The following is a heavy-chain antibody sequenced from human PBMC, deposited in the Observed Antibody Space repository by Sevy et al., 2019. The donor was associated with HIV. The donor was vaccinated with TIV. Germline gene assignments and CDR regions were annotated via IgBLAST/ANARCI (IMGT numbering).Heavy chain of an antibody. V-gene: IGHV4-31*03. CDR3: ARDIIELGYCSGGSCCHGAFDI. D-gene: IGHD2-15*01. Sequence: SETLSLTCTVSGGSISSGGYYWSWIRQHPGKGLEWIGYIYYSGSTYYNPSLKSRVTISVDTSKNQFSLKLSSVTAADTAVYYCARDIIELGYCSGGSCCHGAFDIWGQGTMVTVSS. CDR2: IYYSGST. J-gene: IGHJ3*02. CDR1: GGSISSGGYY.